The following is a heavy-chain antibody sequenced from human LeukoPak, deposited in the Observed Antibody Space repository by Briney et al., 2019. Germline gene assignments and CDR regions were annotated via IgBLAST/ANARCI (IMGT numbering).Heavy chain of an antibody. CDR2: IYHSGST. J-gene: IGHJ4*02. D-gene: IGHD5-18*01. V-gene: IGHV4-30-2*01. CDR1: GGSISSGGYY. CDR3: ARKAVQYSYGYDY. Sequence: SETLSLTCTVSGGSISSGGYYWSWIRQPPGKGLEWIGYIYHSGSTYYNPSLKSRVTISVDRSKNQFSLKLSSVTAADTAVYYCARKAVQYSYGYDYWGQGTLVTVSS.